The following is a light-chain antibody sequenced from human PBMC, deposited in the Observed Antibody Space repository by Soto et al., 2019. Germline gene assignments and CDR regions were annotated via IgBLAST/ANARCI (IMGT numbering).Light chain of an antibody. CDR1: NSNIGNNY. Sequence: QSVLTQPPSVSAAPGQKVTISCSGSNSNIGNNYVSWYQQRPGTAPKLLIYDTWKRPSGIPDRFSGSKSGTSATLGITGLETGDEGDYYCGTLDSGVSGGPVVFGGGTKLTVL. CDR2: DTW. J-gene: IGLJ2*01. V-gene: IGLV1-51*01. CDR3: GTLDSGVSGGPVV.